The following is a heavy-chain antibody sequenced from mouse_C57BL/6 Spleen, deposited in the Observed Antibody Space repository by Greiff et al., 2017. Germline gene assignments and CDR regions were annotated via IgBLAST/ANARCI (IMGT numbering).Heavy chain of an antibody. J-gene: IGHJ1*03. D-gene: IGHD1-1*01. CDR2: IDPSDSYT. CDR1: GYTFTSYW. CDR3: AFYYGSSYGWYFDV. V-gene: IGHV1-69*01. Sequence: QVQLQQPGAELVMPGASVKLSCKASGYTFTSYWMHWVKQRPGQGLEWIGEIDPSDSYTNYNQKFKGKSTLTVAKSSSTAYMQLSSLTSEDSAVYYCAFYYGSSYGWYFDVWGTGTTVTVSS.